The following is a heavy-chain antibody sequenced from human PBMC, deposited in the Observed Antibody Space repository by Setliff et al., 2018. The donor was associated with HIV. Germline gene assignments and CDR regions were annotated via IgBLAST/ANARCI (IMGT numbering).Heavy chain of an antibody. CDR1: GGSISSTSYY. J-gene: IGHJ4*02. CDR2: IYHSATT. Sequence: SETLSPTCSVSGGSISSTSYYWGWIRQPPGKGLEWIGSIYHSATTYYNPSLWGRVTISIDTSKNQFSLKLSSVTAADTAVYYCARQNSGYAPGPFDYWGQGILVTVSS. D-gene: IGHD5-12*01. CDR3: ARQNSGYAPGPFDY. V-gene: IGHV4-39*01.